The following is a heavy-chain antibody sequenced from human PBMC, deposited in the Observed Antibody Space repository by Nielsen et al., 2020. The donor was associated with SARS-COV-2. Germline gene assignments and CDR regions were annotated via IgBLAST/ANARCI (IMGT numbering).Heavy chain of an antibody. Sequence: GESLEIPCVVSGFTFSNAWMSWVRQAPGKGLEWVGRIKSRPDGGTTDFAAPVKDRFTISRDDSKNTLYLQMNSLKTEDTAFYYCTTDPAPTGFGYWGQGTLVTVSS. CDR3: TTDPAPTGFGY. CDR1: GFTFSNAW. CDR2: IKSRPDGGTT. J-gene: IGHJ4*02. V-gene: IGHV3-15*01.